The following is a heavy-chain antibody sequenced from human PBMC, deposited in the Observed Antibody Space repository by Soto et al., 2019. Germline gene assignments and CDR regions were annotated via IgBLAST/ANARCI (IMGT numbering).Heavy chain of an antibody. Sequence: PSETLSLTCTVSGGSISSGGYYWSWIRQHPGKGLEWIGYIYYSGSTYYNPSLKSRVTISVDTPKNQFSLKLSSVTAADTAVYYCTKQKRDSRTYNGMDVWGQGTTVTVSS. CDR2: IYYSGST. J-gene: IGHJ6*02. D-gene: IGHD2-2*02. CDR1: GGSISSGGYY. V-gene: IGHV4-31*03. CDR3: TKQKRDSRTYNGMDV.